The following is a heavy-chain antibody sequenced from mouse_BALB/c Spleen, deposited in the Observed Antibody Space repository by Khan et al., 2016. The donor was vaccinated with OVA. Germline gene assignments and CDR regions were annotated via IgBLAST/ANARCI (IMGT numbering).Heavy chain of an antibody. V-gene: IGHV1S81*02. J-gene: IGHJ3*01. CDR2: INPSNGGT. D-gene: IGHD2-2*01. CDR3: TRSGYGSFAY. Sequence: QVQLQQSGAELVKPGASVKLSCKASGYTFTSYYMYWVKQRPGQGLEWIGEINPSNGGTNFNEKFTSKATLTVDKSSSTAYMQLSSLTSEDSAVYYCTRSGYGSFAYWGQGTLVTVSA. CDR1: GYTFTSYY.